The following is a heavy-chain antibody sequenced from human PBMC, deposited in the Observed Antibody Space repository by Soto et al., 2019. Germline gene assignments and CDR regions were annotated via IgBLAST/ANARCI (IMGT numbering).Heavy chain of an antibody. D-gene: IGHD2-2*01. Sequence: QLQLQESGPGLVKPSETLSLTCTVSGGSISSSSYYWGWIRQPPGKGLEWIGSIYYSGSTYYNPSLKSRVTISVDTSKNQFSLKLSSVTAADTAVYYCARGRYQLLWSHVDYWGQGTLVTVSS. CDR2: IYYSGST. CDR1: GGSISSSSYY. V-gene: IGHV4-39*01. CDR3: ARGRYQLLWSHVDY. J-gene: IGHJ4*02.